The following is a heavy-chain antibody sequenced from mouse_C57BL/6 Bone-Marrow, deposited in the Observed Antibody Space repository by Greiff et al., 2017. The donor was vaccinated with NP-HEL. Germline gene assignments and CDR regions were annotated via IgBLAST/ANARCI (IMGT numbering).Heavy chain of an antibody. Sequence: EVKLQESGPGLVKPSQSLSLTCSVTGYSITSGYYWNWIRQFPGNKLEWMGYISYDGSNNYNPSLKNRISITRDTSKNQFFLKLNSVTTEDTATYYCARGNYGSSPYWYFDVWGTGTTVTVSS. CDR1: GYSITSGYY. CDR3: ARGNYGSSPYWYFDV. J-gene: IGHJ1*03. D-gene: IGHD1-1*01. V-gene: IGHV3-6*01. CDR2: ISYDGSN.